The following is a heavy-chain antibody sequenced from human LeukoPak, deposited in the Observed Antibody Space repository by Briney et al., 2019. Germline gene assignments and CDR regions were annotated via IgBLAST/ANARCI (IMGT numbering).Heavy chain of an antibody. V-gene: IGHV3-30*03. CDR2: ISYDGSNK. D-gene: IGHD7-27*01. CDR1: GFTFSSYS. CDR3: ARDQANWGSLVDY. Sequence: GGSLRLSCAASGFTFSSYSMNWVRQAPGKGLEWVAVISYDGSNKYYADSVKGRFTISRDNSKNTLYLQMNSLRAEDTAVYYCARDQANWGSLVDYWGQGTLVTVSS. J-gene: IGHJ4*02.